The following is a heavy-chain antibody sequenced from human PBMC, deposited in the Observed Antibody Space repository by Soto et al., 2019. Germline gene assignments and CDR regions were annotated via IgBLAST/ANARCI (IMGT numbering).Heavy chain of an antibody. D-gene: IGHD5-12*01. CDR2: INPNSGGT. CDR1: GYTFTGYY. CDR3: ARGYRSGYSGSVDD. J-gene: IGHJ4*02. V-gene: IGHV1-2*04. Sequence: ASVKVSCKASGYTFTGYYMHWVRQAPGQGLEWMGWINPNSGGTNYAQKFQGWVTMTRDTSISTAYMELSRLRSDDTAVYYCARGYRSGYSGSVDDWGQGTLVTVSS.